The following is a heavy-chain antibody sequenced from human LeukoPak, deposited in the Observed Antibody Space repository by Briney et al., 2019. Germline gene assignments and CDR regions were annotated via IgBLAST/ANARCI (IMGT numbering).Heavy chain of an antibody. CDR2: TYYSGSA. CDR3: ARGEKRFLERFLDTFDI. D-gene: IGHD3-3*01. Sequence: PSETLSLTCTVSGVSMSSGSYYWSWIRHHPGKGLEWIGFTYYSGSADYNPSLKSRVTISVATSENQFSPKLSSVTAADTAVYYCARGEKRFLERFLDTFDIWGQGTVVTVSS. J-gene: IGHJ3*02. CDR1: GVSMSSGSYY. V-gene: IGHV4-31*03.